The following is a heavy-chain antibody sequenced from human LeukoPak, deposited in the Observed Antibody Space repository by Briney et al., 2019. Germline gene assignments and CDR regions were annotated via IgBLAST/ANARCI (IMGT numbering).Heavy chain of an antibody. Sequence: SETLSLTCTVSGYSISSGYYWGWIRQPPGKGLEWIGSIYHSGSTYYNPSLKSRVTIPVDTSKNQFSLKLSSVTAADTAVYYCAGIAVAGTYYWGQGTLVTVSS. J-gene: IGHJ4*02. V-gene: IGHV4-38-2*02. CDR3: AGIAVAGTYY. CDR2: IYHSGST. D-gene: IGHD6-19*01. CDR1: GYSISSGYY.